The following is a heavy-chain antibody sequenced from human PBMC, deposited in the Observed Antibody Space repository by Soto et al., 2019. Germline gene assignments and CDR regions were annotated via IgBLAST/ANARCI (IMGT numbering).Heavy chain of an antibody. CDR3: ASTGYSSSWKIYYYYGMDV. J-gene: IGHJ6*02. D-gene: IGHD6-13*01. CDR2: FDPEDGET. Sequence: ASVKVSCKVSGYTLTELSMHWVRQAPGKGLEWMGGFDPEDGETIYAQKFQGRVTMTEDTSTDTAYMELSSLRSEDTAVYYCASTGYSSSWKIYYYYGMDVWGQGTTVTVSS. CDR1: GYTLTELS. V-gene: IGHV1-24*01.